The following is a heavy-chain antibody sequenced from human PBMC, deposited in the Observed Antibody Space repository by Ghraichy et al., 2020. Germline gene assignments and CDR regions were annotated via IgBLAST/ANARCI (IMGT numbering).Heavy chain of an antibody. D-gene: IGHD6-13*01. V-gene: IGHV3-74*01. J-gene: IGHJ5*02. Sequence: GGSLRLSCAASGFTFSSYWMHWVRQAPGKGLVWVSRINSDGSSTSYADSVKGRFTISRDNAKNTLYLQMNSLRAEDTAVYYCARGDYSSSWYSSWGQGTLVTVSS. CDR1: GFTFSSYW. CDR3: ARGDYSSSWYSS. CDR2: INSDGSST.